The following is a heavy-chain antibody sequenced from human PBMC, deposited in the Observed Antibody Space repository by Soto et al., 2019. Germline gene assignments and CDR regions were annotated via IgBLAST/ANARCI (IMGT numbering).Heavy chain of an antibody. CDR2: IKHDGSEE. Sequence: PGGSLRLSCVVSGFSFSSVWMTWVRQAPGKGLECVANIKHDGSEEYYVDSVKGRFTISRDNAKNSLYLQMNSLRDEDSAVYYCVTDLNWQGHWGQGTLVTVSS. J-gene: IGHJ4*02. CDR3: VTDLNWQGH. CDR1: GFSFSSVW. V-gene: IGHV3-7*01.